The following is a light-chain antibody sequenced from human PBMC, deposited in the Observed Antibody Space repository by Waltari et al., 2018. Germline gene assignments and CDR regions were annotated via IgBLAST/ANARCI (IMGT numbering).Light chain of an antibody. J-gene: IGKJ4*01. Sequence: EIVLTQSPGTLSLSPGERATLSCGASQTVSRGLLAWYQQKPGQAPRLLIYGASSRATGIPDRFSGSGSGTDFTLTISSLEPDDFAVYYCHQYRNSPLTFGGGTKVEIK. CDR1: QTVSRGL. CDR3: HQYRNSPLT. V-gene: IGKV3-20*01. CDR2: GAS.